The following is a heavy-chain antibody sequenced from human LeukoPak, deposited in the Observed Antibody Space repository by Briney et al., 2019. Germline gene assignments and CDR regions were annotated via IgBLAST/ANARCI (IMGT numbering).Heavy chain of an antibody. CDR3: ARPLASGWYSWFDP. V-gene: IGHV4-39*01. CDR2: IHYSGST. CDR1: GDSISSGSYS. D-gene: IGHD6-19*01. J-gene: IGHJ5*02. Sequence: PSETLSLTCTVSGDSISSGSYSWGWIRQPPEKGLEWIGSIHYSGSTYYNPSLNSRVTISVDTPKNQFSLKLSSVTAADTAVYYCARPLASGWYSWFDPWGQGTLVTVSS.